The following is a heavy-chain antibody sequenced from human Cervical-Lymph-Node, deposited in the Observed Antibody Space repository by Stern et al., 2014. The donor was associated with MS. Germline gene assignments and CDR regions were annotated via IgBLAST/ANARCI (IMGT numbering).Heavy chain of an antibody. D-gene: IGHD4-23*01. CDR2: XNTGNGKR. V-gene: IGHV1-3*04. CDR1: GYTFTDYA. Sequence: QVQLVQSGADVKKPGASVKVSCTTAGYTFTDYAIIWVRQAPGQRLEWMGXXNTGNGKRRYAQKVQGRVPMTRDRSGSTAYMELSSLRAEDTAVYYCARTGTVVTSGYYYGXXXXXQGTTVTVSS. J-gene: IGHJ6*02. CDR3: ARTGTVVTSGYYYGXXX.